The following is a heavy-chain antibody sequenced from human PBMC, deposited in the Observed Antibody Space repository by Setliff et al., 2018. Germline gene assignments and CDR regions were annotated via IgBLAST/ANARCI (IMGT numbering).Heavy chain of an antibody. Sequence: SETLSLTCAVYGGSLSGYYWSWIRQPPGKGLEWIGEINHSGSTNYNPSLKSRVTISVDTSKNQFSLKLSSVTAADTAVYYCARRTRLEGIAAAGSGYYFDYWGQGTLVTVSS. CDR1: GGSLSGYY. V-gene: IGHV4-34*01. CDR2: INHSGST. CDR3: ARRTRLEGIAAAGSGYYFDY. J-gene: IGHJ4*02. D-gene: IGHD6-13*01.